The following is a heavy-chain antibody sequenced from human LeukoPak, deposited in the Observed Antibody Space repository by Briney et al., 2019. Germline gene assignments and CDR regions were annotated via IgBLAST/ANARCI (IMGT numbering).Heavy chain of an antibody. V-gene: IGHV4-39*07. CDR3: ARGGIAAAGTDY. CDR2: IFYSGTT. J-gene: IGHJ4*02. D-gene: IGHD6-13*01. Sequence: SETLSLTCTVSGDSISSSSYYWGWIRQPPGKGLEWIATIFYSGTTYYNPSLESRVTISVDTSKNQFSLRLSSVTAADTAVYYCARGGIAAAGTDYGDQGTVVTVSS. CDR1: GDSISSSSYY.